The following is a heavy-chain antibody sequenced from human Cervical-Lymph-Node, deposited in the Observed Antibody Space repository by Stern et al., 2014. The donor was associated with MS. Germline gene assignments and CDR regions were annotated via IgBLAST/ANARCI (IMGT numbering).Heavy chain of an antibody. V-gene: IGHV4-61*02. CDR3: ARETVAADNNWFDP. Sequence: VQLVESGPGLLKPSQTLSLTCTVSGGSISSGSYYWIWIRQPAGKGLEWIGLFYPSGRTNHTPSPKSRVTISADTPKTQFSLKLISVTAADTAVYYCARETVAADNNWFDPWGQGTLVTVSS. J-gene: IGHJ5*02. CDR2: FYPSGRT. D-gene: IGHD6-19*01. CDR1: GGSISSGSYY.